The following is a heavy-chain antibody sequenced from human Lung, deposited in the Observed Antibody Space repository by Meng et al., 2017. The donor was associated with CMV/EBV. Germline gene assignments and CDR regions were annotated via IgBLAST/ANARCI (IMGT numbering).Heavy chain of an antibody. J-gene: IGHJ6*02. CDR3: ARDSYGMDV. V-gene: IGHV3-48*04. CDR2: ISYRQAPGKGLEWVSYISYSTTT. CDR1: GFTFSNYN. Sequence: GESLKISCETSGFTFSNYNMHWVRQAPGKGLEWVSYISYRQAPGKGLEWVSYISYSTTTYYADSVKGRFTISRDDAKNSLYLQMNRLRVEDTAVYYCARDSYGMDVWGQGTTVTVSS.